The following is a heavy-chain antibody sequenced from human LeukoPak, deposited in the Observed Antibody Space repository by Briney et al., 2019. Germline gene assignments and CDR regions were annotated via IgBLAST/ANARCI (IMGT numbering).Heavy chain of an antibody. J-gene: IGHJ4*02. V-gene: IGHV4-34*01. CDR1: GGSFSGYY. CDR2: INHSGST. CDR3: ARTGYSYGEFDY. Sequence: PSETLSLTCAVYGGSFSGYYWSWIRQPPGKGLEWIGEINHSGSTNYNPSLKSRVTISVGTSKNQFSLKLSSVTAADTAVYYCARTGYSYGEFDYWGQGTLVTVSS. D-gene: IGHD5-18*01.